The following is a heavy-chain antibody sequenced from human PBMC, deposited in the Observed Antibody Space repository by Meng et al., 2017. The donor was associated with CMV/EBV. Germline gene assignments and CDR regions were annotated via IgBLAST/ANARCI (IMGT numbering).Heavy chain of an antibody. D-gene: IGHD2-2*01. Sequence: ASVKVSCKASGYTFTGYYMHWVRQAPGQGLEWMGWINPNSGGTNYAQKFQGRVTMTRDTSISTAYMELSRLRSDDTAVYYCARVDCSSTSCYLRFDPWGQGILVTVSS. V-gene: IGHV1-2*02. J-gene: IGHJ5*02. CDR3: ARVDCSSTSCYLRFDP. CDR1: GYTFTGYY. CDR2: INPNSGGT.